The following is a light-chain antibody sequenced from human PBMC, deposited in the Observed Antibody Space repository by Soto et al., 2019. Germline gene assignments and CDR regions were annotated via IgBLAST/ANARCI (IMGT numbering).Light chain of an antibody. CDR3: SSYSGSNNWN. J-gene: IGLJ1*01. CDR2: EVS. Sequence: QSVLPQPPSASGSPGPSVTLSCTGTSSDVGGYNYVSWYQQHPGKAPKLMISEVSKRPSGVPDRFSGSKSGNTASLTVAGLQAEDEADYYCSSYSGSNNWNFGTGTKLTVL. CDR1: SSDVGGYNY. V-gene: IGLV2-8*01.